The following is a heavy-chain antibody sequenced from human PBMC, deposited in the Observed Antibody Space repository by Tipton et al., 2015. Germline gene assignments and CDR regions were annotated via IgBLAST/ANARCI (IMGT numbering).Heavy chain of an antibody. J-gene: IGHJ4*02. CDR3: ARDAWAGDSRGFYYIY. CDR2: IRYTGIT. V-gene: IGHV4-59*01. Sequence: TLSLTCIVSSDSISKYYWTWIRQPPGKELQWIGYIRYTGITDYNPSLKSRVTMSVDKSKNQFSLRLNSVTAADTAVYFCARDAWAGDSRGFYYIYWGQGTLVRVSS. D-gene: IGHD3-22*01. CDR1: SDSISKYY.